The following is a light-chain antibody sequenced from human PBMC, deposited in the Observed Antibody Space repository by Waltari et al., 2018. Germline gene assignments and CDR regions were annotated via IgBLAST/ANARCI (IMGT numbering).Light chain of an antibody. J-gene: IGLJ2*01. CDR2: STN. CDR3: AAWDDSLNGYVV. V-gene: IGLV1-44*01. CDR1: SSNIGGKA. Sequence: QSVLTQPPSASGTPGQRVHIPCSGSSSNIGGKAVTCYQHLPGTAPKLLIYSTNRRPSGVPDRFSGSKSGTSASLAISGLQSEDEADYYCAAWDDSLNGYVVFGGGTKLTVL.